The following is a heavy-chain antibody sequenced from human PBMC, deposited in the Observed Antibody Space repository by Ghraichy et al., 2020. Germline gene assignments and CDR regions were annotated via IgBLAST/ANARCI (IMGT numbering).Heavy chain of an antibody. J-gene: IGHJ3*02. CDR1: GFTFSSFW. Sequence: GGSLRLSCAASGFTFSSFWMNWVRQAPGKGLEWVANLNQDGSAKNCVDSVKGRFTISRDNAKNSLYLQMNSLTAEDTAVYYCARYREGAFDIWGQGTLVTV. CDR2: LNQDGSAK. V-gene: IGHV3-7*01. CDR3: ARYREGAFDI.